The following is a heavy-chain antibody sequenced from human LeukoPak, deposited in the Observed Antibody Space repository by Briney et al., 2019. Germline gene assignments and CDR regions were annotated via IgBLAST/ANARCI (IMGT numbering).Heavy chain of an antibody. V-gene: IGHV3-21*01. CDR1: GFPFSSYG. Sequence: GGSLRLSCASSGFPFSSYGMHWVRQAPGKGLEWVSSISSSSSYIYYADSVKGRFTISRDNAKNSLYLQMNSLRAEDTAVYYCARDFCSSTSCYGGAFDIWGQGTMVTVSS. CDR3: ARDFCSSTSCYGGAFDI. D-gene: IGHD2-2*01. J-gene: IGHJ3*02. CDR2: ISSSSSYI.